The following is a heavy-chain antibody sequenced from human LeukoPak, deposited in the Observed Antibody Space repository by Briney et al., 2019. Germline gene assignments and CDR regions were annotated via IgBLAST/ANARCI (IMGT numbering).Heavy chain of an antibody. CDR3: ARGNSGYDYAFDI. J-gene: IGHJ3*02. CDR2: IYSNGST. Sequence: PSETLSLTCTVSGGSISSYHWSWIRQPPGKGLQWIGFIYSNGSTNYNPSLKSRVTISLDTSKNQFSLRVSSVTSADTAVYYCARGNSGYDYAFDIWGQGTMVTVSS. V-gene: IGHV4-59*01. CDR1: GGSISSYH. D-gene: IGHD5-12*01.